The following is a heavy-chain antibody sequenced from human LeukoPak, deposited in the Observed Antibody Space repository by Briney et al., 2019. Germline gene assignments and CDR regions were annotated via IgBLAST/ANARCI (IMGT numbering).Heavy chain of an antibody. CDR3: ARGGTNHYYYYMDV. V-gene: IGHV1-18*01. CDR2: ISAYNGNT. Sequence: ASVKVSCKASGGTFSSYAISWVRQAPGQGLEWMGWISAYNGNTNYAQKLQGRVTMTTDTSTSTAYMELRSLRSDDTAVYYCARGGTNHYYYYMDVWGKGTTVTVSS. CDR1: GGTFSSYA. J-gene: IGHJ6*03. D-gene: IGHD1-1*01.